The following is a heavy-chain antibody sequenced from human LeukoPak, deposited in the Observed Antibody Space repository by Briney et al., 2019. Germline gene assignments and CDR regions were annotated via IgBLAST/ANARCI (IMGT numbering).Heavy chain of an antibody. CDR2: IYYTGRT. J-gene: IGHJ5*02. D-gene: IGHD6-19*01. V-gene: IGHV4-59*01. Sequence: SETLSLTCTVSGGSISGYYWSWIRQPPGGGLEWIGYIYYTGRTNYNLSLKSRLTISIDTSKNQLSLSLTSVTAADTAVYYCAKEAAVAGMGRVNWFDPWGQGTLVTVSS. CDR1: GGSISGYY. CDR3: AKEAAVAGMGRVNWFDP.